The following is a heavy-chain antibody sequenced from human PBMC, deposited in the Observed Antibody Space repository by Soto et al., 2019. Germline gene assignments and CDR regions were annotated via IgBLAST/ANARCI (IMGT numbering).Heavy chain of an antibody. J-gene: IGHJ3*02. V-gene: IGHV3-72*01. CDR3: GRVRSCSWGHDAFDM. CDR2: IRNKANSYTT. D-gene: IGHD6-13*01. CDR1: GFTFSDHY. Sequence: EVQLVESGGDLVQPGGSLRLSCAASGFTFSDHYMDWVRQAPGKGLEWVGRIRNKANSYTTEYAASVKGRFTITRDDSLNSLYLQMNSLKTEDTAVYYCGRVRSCSWGHDAFDMSGQGTMVTVSS.